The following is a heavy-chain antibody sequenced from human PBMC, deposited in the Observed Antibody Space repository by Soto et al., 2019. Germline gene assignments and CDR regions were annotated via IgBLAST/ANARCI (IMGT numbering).Heavy chain of an antibody. CDR2: NSGGGDTT. V-gene: IGHV3-23*01. CDR3: AKGRGGSGSLTPRVDF. Sequence: EVQLLESGGGLVQPGGSLRLSCAASGFTCNNYAMTWVRQAPGKGLEWVSANSGGGDTTSYADSVKGRFTVSRDCSKNKLYLQMSGLRAEDTALYYCAKGRGGSGSLTPRVDFWGQGTLGTVSS. D-gene: IGHD3-10*01. CDR1: GFTCNNYA. J-gene: IGHJ4*02.